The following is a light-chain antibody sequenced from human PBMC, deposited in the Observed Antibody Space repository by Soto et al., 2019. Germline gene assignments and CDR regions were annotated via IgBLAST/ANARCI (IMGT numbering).Light chain of an antibody. Sequence: QSALTQPGSVSGSPGQSITISCTGTSSDVGSYNLVSWYQQHPGKAPKLMIYEGSKRPSGVSNGFSGSKSGNTAFLTISGLQAEDEADYYCCSYAGSRIWVFGGGTKVTVL. CDR2: EGS. CDR1: SSDVGSYNL. V-gene: IGLV2-23*01. J-gene: IGLJ3*02. CDR3: CSYAGSRIWV.